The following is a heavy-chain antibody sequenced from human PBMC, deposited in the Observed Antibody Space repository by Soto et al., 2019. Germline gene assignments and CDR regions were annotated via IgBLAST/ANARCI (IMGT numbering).Heavy chain of an antibody. CDR3: ARAASSGWYNY. CDR1: GFTFSLYD. J-gene: IGHJ4*02. Sequence: GGSLRLSCAASGFTFSLYDMHWVRQPTGKGLEWVSGIGPAGDTYYPGSVKGRFTISRENADNSLYLQMNSLRGEDTAVYYCARAASSGWYNYWGQGTLVTVSS. V-gene: IGHV3-13*01. CDR2: IGPAGDT. D-gene: IGHD6-19*01.